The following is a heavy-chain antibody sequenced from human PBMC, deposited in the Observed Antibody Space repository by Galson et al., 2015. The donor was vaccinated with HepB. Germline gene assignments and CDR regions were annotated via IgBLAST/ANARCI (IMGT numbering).Heavy chain of an antibody. CDR1: GGSFSGYY. J-gene: IGHJ6*02. CDR2: INHSGST. D-gene: IGHD3/OR15-3a*01. V-gene: IGHV4-34*01. Sequence: LSLTCAVYGGSFSGYYWSWIRQPPGKGLEWIGEINHSGSTNYNPSLKSRVTISVDTSKNQFSLKLSSVTAADTAVYYCARGRGLAGRPHLYYYYYGMDVWGQGTTVTVSS. CDR3: ARGRGLAGRPHLYYYYYGMDV.